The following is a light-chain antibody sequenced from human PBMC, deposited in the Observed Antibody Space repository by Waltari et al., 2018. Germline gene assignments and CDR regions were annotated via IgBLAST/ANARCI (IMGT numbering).Light chain of an antibody. CDR1: SSDVGGYNY. Sequence: QSALTQPASVSGSPGQSITISCTGTSSDVGGYNYVSWYQQHPGKAPKLMIYDVSNRPSGVSNRFSGSKSGNTASLTISGLQAEDEADYYCSSYTSSSTLWVFAGGTKLTVL. V-gene: IGLV2-14*03. J-gene: IGLJ3*02. CDR2: DVS. CDR3: SSYTSSSTLWV.